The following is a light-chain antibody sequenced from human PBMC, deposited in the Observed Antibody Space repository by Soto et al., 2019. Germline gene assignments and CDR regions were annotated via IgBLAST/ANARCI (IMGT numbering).Light chain of an antibody. CDR3: SSYTSGSTYVV. Sequence: QSVLTQPASVSGSPGQSITISCTGTSSDVGGYNYVSWYQQHPGKAPKLMIYAVTNRPSGVSLRFSASKSGNTASLTISGLQAEDEADYYCSSYTSGSTYVVFGGGTKLTVL. CDR1: SSDVGGYNY. CDR2: AVT. V-gene: IGLV2-14*01. J-gene: IGLJ2*01.